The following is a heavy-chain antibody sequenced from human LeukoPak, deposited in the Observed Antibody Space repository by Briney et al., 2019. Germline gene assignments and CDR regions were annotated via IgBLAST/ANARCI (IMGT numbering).Heavy chain of an antibody. CDR3: AGGQMYSFGNY. Sequence: GGSLRLSCAASGFTFSSYSMNWVRPAPGKGLEWVSYISSSSSTIYYADSVKGRFTISRDNAKNSLYLQMNSLRAEDTAVYYCAGGQMYSFGNYWGQGTLVTVSS. V-gene: IGHV3-48*01. D-gene: IGHD3-16*01. CDR2: ISSSSSTI. CDR1: GFTFSSYS. J-gene: IGHJ4*02.